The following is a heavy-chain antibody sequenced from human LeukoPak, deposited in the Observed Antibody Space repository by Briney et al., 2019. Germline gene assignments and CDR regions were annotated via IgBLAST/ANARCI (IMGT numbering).Heavy chain of an antibody. CDR2: ISSSSSYI. CDR1: GFTFSSYS. CDR3: ARRPDYGDYSAGVDY. J-gene: IGHJ4*02. V-gene: IGHV3-21*01. D-gene: IGHD4-17*01. Sequence: GGSLRLSCAASGFTFSSYSMNWVRQAPGKGLEWVSSISSSSSYIYYADSVKGRFTISRDNAKNSLYLQMNSLRAEDTAVYYCARRPDYGDYSAGVDYWGQGTLATVSS.